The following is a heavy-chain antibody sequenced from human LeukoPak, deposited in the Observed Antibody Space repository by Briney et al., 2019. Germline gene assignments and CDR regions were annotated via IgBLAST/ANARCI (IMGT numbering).Heavy chain of an antibody. CDR3: ARAKSMVRGVIISYYMDV. Sequence: SETLSLTCAVYGGSFSGYYWSWIRQPPGKGLEWIGEINHSGSTNYNPSLKSRVTISVDTSKNQFPLKLSSVTAADTAVYYCARAKSMVRGVIISYYMDVWGKGTTVTVSS. D-gene: IGHD3-10*01. J-gene: IGHJ6*03. CDR1: GGSFSGYY. V-gene: IGHV4-34*01. CDR2: INHSGST.